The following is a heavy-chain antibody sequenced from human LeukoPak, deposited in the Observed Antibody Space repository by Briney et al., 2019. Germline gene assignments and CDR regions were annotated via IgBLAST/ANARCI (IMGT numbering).Heavy chain of an antibody. CDR1: GYTLTELS. D-gene: IGHD3-16*02. Sequence: ASVKVSCKVSGYTLTELSMHWVRQAPGKGLEGMGGFDPEDGETIYAQKFQGRVTMTEDTSTDTAYMELSSLRSEDTAVYYCATPYDYVWGSYRYHFDYWGQGTLVTVSS. V-gene: IGHV1-24*01. CDR3: ATPYDYVWGSYRYHFDY. J-gene: IGHJ4*02. CDR2: FDPEDGET.